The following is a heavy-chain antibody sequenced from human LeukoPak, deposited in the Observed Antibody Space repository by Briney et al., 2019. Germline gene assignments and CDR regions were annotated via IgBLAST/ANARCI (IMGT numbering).Heavy chain of an antibody. J-gene: IGHJ4*02. D-gene: IGHD3-22*01. CDR1: GFTFSGSA. V-gene: IGHV3-23*01. CDR2: ISGSGGST. CDR3: AKDPTMIVVVKLSY. Sequence: HPGGSLRLSCAASGFTFSGSAMHWVRQAPGKGLEWVSAISGSGGSTYYADSVKGRFTISRDNSKNTLYLQMNSLRAEDTAVYYCAKDPTMIVVVKLSYWGQGTLVTVSS.